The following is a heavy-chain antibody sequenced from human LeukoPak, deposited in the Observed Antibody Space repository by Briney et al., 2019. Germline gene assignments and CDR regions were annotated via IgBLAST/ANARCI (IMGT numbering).Heavy chain of an antibody. J-gene: IGHJ4*02. CDR3: ARHKSFDYLSPIDS. CDR1: GGSASSSRFY. D-gene: IGHD3-9*01. Sequence: PSETLSLTCPVSGGSASSSRFYWGRIRQPPGQGRAGIGSIYYTGSTYYKPSLKSRVTISVDASKNQISLKLSSVTAADTAVYFWARHKSFDYLSPIDSWGQGTLVTVSS. CDR2: IYYTGST. V-gene: IGHV4-39*01.